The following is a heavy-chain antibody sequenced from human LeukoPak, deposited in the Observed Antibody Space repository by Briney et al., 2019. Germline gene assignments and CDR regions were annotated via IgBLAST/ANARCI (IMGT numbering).Heavy chain of an antibody. CDR2: IWYDGSDK. J-gene: IGHJ4*02. D-gene: IGHD5-24*01. CDR3: AKGDGHSYGRFDY. V-gene: IGHV3-33*06. CDR1: GFTFSNYG. Sequence: GGSLRLSCAASGFTFSNYGIHWVRQAPGKGLEWVAVIWYDGSDKYYVDSVKGRFTISRDNSKNTLYLQMNTLRAEDTAVYYCAKGDGHSYGRFDYWGQETLVTVSS.